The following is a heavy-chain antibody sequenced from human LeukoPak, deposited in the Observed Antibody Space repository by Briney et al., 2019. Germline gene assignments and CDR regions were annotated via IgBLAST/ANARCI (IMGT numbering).Heavy chain of an antibody. J-gene: IGHJ4*02. Sequence: SETLSLTCTVSGGSISSYYWSWIRQPPGKGLEWIGYIYYSGSTNYNPSLKSRVTISVDTSKNQFSLKLSSVTAADTAVYYCARVGVFGYRTRDSCHSPLDYWGQGTLVTVSS. V-gene: IGHV4-59*12. CDR2: IYYSGST. CDR1: GGSISSYY. D-gene: IGHD2-15*01. CDR3: ARVGVFGYRTRDSCHSPLDY.